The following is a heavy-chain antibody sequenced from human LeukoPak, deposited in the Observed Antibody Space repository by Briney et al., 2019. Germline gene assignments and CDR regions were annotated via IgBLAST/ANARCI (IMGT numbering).Heavy chain of an antibody. CDR3: ANDGILNSIDY. D-gene: IGHD1-26*01. CDR2: ISGSGGST. Sequence: GGSLRLSCAASGFTFSSYAMIWVRQAPGKGLEWVSAISGSGGSTYYADSVKGRFTISRDNSKNTLYLQMNCLRAEDTAVYYCANDGILNSIDYWGQGTLVTASS. V-gene: IGHV3-23*01. CDR1: GFTFSSYA. J-gene: IGHJ4*02.